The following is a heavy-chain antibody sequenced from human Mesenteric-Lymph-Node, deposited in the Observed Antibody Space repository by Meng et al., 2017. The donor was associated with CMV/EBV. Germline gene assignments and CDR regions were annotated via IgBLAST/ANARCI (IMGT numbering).Heavy chain of an antibody. D-gene: IGHD3-9*01. J-gene: IGHJ4*02. CDR3: ARGITIYPPYYFDY. V-gene: IGHV4-34*01. Sequence: AVYGGYFSGYYWGWIRQPPGKGLEWIGEINHSGSNNYNPSLKSRVTISVDTSKNQFSLTLSSVTAADTAVYYCARGITIYPPYYFDYWGQGTLVTVSS. CDR2: INHSGSN. CDR1: GGYFSGYY.